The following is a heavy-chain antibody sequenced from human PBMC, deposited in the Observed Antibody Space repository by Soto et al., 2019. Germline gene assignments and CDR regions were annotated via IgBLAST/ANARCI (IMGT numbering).Heavy chain of an antibody. CDR3: AHRQWYYAGSRYYPITFDY. CDR1: GFSLSTTGVG. D-gene: IGHD3-22*01. Sequence: QITLKESGPTLVKPTQTLTLTCTFSGFSLSTTGVGVGWVRQPPGKALEWLALIHWDDDKRYSPSLKSRLTVTKDTXKNXVXLTMTNMDPVDTATYFCAHRQWYYAGSRYYPITFDYWGQGLLVIVSS. J-gene: IGHJ4*02. CDR2: IHWDDDK. V-gene: IGHV2-5*02.